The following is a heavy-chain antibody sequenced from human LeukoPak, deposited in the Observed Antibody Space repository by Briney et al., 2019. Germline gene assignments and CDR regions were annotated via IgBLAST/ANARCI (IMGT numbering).Heavy chain of an antibody. J-gene: IGHJ4*02. D-gene: IGHD2-15*01. CDR3: ARKGGHFDY. CDR1: GDSINYYY. CDR2: VYYNGSA. Sequence: PSETLSLTCTVSGDSINYYYWSWIRQSPGKGLEWIGYVYYNGSAKYNPSLKSRVTISVDMSKYQFSLKVSSVTAADTAIYYCARKGGHFDYWGQGTLVTVSS. V-gene: IGHV4-59*01.